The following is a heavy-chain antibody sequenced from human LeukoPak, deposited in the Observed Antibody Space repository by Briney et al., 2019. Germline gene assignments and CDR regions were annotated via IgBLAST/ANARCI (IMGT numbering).Heavy chain of an antibody. CDR3: ARVWDSSGYYGYYFDY. D-gene: IGHD3-22*01. CDR2: IIPILGIA. Sequence: SVKVSCKASGGTFSSYAISWVRQAPGQGLEWMGRIIPILGIANYAQKFQGRVTITADKSTSTAYMELSSLRSEDMAVYYCARVWDSSGYYGYYFDYWGQGTLVTVSS. V-gene: IGHV1-69*04. CDR1: GGTFSSYA. J-gene: IGHJ4*02.